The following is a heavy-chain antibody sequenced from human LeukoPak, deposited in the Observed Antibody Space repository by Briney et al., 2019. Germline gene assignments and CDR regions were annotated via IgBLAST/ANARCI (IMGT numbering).Heavy chain of an antibody. J-gene: IGHJ4*02. CDR2: IRGSGETI. CDR3: TKVVVSGSGDYFAS. Sequence: PGGSLRLSCAASGFNFRSSAMAWVRLTPGKGLEWVSSIRGSGETIHNADSVKGRFVISRDNSKNILTLLMNSLGAEDTAVYYCTKVVVSGSGDYFASWGQGTLVTVSS. CDR1: GFNFRSSA. V-gene: IGHV3-23*01. D-gene: IGHD6-19*01.